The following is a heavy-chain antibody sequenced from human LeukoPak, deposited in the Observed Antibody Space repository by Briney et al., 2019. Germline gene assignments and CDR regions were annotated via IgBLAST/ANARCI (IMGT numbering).Heavy chain of an antibody. D-gene: IGHD3-10*01. J-gene: IGHJ3*01. Sequence: GGSLRLSCAASGFTFSSYSMNWVRQAPGKGLEWVSSISSSSSYIYYADSVKGRFTISGDNAENSLYLQMNSLRVEDTALYYCAKVPSYYGSGSYRDPAFDVWGQGTMVIVSA. CDR1: GFTFSSYS. CDR2: ISSSSSYI. V-gene: IGHV3-21*04. CDR3: AKVPSYYGSGSYRDPAFDV.